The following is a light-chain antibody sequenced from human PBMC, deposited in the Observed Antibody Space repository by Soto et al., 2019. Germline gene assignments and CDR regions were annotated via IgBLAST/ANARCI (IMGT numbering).Light chain of an antibody. V-gene: IGKV1-39*01. CDR3: QQSYSPPPVT. J-gene: IGKJ5*01. CDR2: AAS. CDR1: QGIRND. Sequence: IQMTQSPSSLSASVGDRVTITCRASQGIRNDLGWYQQKPVKAPKLLIYAASSLQSGVPSRFSGSGSGTDFTLTISSLQPEDFATYYCQQSYSPPPVTFGQGTRLEIK.